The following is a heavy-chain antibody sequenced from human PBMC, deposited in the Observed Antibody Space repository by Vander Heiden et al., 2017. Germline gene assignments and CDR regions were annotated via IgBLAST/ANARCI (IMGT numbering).Heavy chain of an antibody. CDR2: ISGSGGST. V-gene: IGHV3-23*01. Sequence: EVQLLESGGGLGQRGGSLSPSCVASGFSVSSYAMSGVRQAPGKGLEWGSGISGSGGSTYYADSVKGRFTISRDNSKNTLYLYMHSLRAEDTAVYYCAKFEGSSGYFDYWGQGSLVTVSS. CDR1: GFSVSSYA. J-gene: IGHJ4*02. CDR3: AKFEGSSGYFDY. D-gene: IGHD3-22*01.